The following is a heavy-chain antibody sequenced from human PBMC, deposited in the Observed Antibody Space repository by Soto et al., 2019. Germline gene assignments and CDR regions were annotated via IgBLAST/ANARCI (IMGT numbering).Heavy chain of an antibody. V-gene: IGHV3-53*01. Sequence: GGSLRLSCAASGFTFSSYAMNWVRQAPGKGLEWVSVIYSGGSTYYADPVKGRFTISRDNSKNTLYLQMNSLRAEDTAVYYCARFPNRGSYFDYWGQGTLVTVSS. J-gene: IGHJ4*02. D-gene: IGHD3-16*01. CDR2: IYSGGST. CDR3: ARFPNRGSYFDY. CDR1: GFTFSSYA.